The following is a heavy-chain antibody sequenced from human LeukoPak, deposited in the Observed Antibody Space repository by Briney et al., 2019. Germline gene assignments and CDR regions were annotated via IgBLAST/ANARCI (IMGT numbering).Heavy chain of an antibody. CDR1: GYTFTSYY. V-gene: IGHV1-46*01. CDR2: INPSGGST. J-gene: IGHJ4*02. Sequence: GASVKVSCKASGYTFTSYYMHWVRQAPGQGLEWMGIINPSGGSTSYTQKFQGRVTMTRDTSISTAYMELSRLRSDDTAVYYCARWAGYSYGQDYWGQGTLVTVSS. CDR3: ARWAGYSYGQDY. D-gene: IGHD5-18*01.